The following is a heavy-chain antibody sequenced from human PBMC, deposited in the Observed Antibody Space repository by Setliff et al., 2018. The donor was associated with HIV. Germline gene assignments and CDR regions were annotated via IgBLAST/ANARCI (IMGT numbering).Heavy chain of an antibody. CDR2: ISQSGST. CDR1: GGSFSGYL. V-gene: IGHV4-34*01. D-gene: IGHD1-26*01. J-gene: IGHJ3*02. Sequence: SETLSLTCAVYGGSFSGYLWSWIRQVPGEGPQWIGEISQSGSTNYNPSLKSRVSISVDASKNQFSMKLNSVTAADTAVYYCARGRDWELLSIAPSYAFEIWGQGTMVTVSS. CDR3: ARGRDWELLSIAPSYAFEI.